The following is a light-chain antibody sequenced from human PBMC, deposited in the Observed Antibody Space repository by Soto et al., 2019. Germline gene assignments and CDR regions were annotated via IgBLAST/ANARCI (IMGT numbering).Light chain of an antibody. Sequence: EIVTTQSPATLSVSPGERVTLSCRASQSVSSNLAWYPHKLGQAPRLLIYVASTRATGIPARFSGSGSGTEFTLTISSLQSEDFAVYYCQQYNNWPWTFGQGTKVDIK. V-gene: IGKV3-15*01. CDR2: VAS. CDR3: QQYNNWPWT. J-gene: IGKJ1*01. CDR1: QSVSSN.